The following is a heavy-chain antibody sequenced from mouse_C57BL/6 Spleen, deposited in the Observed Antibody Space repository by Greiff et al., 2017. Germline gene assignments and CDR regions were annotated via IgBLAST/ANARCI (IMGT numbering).Heavy chain of an antibody. D-gene: IGHD2-3*01. CDR3: ARKGDGWDY. CDR1: GYTFTSYW. J-gene: IGHJ2*01. CDR2: IDPSDSYT. Sequence: QVQLQQPGAELVMPGASVKLSCKASGYTFTSYWMHWVKQRPGQGLEWIGEIDPSDSYTNYNQKFKGKSTLPVDKSSSPAYMQLSSLTSEDSSVYYCARKGDGWDYWGQGTTLTVSS. V-gene: IGHV1-69*01.